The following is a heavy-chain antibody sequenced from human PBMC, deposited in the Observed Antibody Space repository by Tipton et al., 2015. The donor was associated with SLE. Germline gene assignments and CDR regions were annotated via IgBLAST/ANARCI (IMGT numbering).Heavy chain of an antibody. V-gene: IGHV4-59*01. CDR2: IYYSGST. CDR1: GGSISSYY. D-gene: IGHD2-15*01. Sequence: TLSLTCTVSGGSISSYYWNWIRQPPGRGLEWIGYIYYSGSTNYNPSLKSRVTISVDTSKNQFSLKLSSVTAADTAAYYCARAEGSWDAFDIWGQGTMVTVSS. J-gene: IGHJ3*02. CDR3: ARAEGSWDAFDI.